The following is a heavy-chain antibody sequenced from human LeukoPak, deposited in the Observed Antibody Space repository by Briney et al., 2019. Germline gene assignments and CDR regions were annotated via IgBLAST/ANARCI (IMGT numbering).Heavy chain of an antibody. Sequence: QSGGSLRLSCAASGFTFSSYDMTWVRQAPGEGLEWVAVISRDGTLQYYADSVKGRLTISRDNSQSTLYLHMNSLSTEDTALYCARAVPAPGTPENAFDIWGQGTMVTVSS. CDR1: GFTFSSYD. D-gene: IGHD6-13*01. CDR3: ARAVPAPGTPENAFDI. V-gene: IGHV3-30*03. J-gene: IGHJ3*02. CDR2: ISRDGTLQ.